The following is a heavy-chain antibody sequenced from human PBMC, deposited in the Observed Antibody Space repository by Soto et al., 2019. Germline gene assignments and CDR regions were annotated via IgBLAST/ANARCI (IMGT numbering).Heavy chain of an antibody. CDR2: IDPRSGGT. V-gene: IGHV1-2*02. D-gene: IGHD3-10*01. CDR3: ATDDYGIFPY. CDR1: GYPFTTDY. J-gene: IGHJ4*02. Sequence: ASVKVSCKVSGYPFTTDYIHWVRQAPGQGLEWMGWIDPRSGGTVYEQKFQGRVTMTRDTSISTVYMDLSGLTSDDTALYYCATDDYGIFPYWGQGSLVTVSS.